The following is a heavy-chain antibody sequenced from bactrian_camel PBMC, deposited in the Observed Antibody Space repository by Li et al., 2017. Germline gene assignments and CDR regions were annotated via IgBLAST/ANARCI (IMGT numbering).Heavy chain of an antibody. D-gene: IGHD3*01. Sequence: QVQLVESGGGSVQAGGSLRLSCTASGDTYNRCMAWFRLAPGKELESVAAIDSNGSTDYSGSVKGRFTISQDNAKNTLYLQMNSLKPEDTAMYYCARAVGWVRCSRREYNYWGQGTQVTVS. CDR3: ARAVGWVRCSRREYNY. CDR1: GDTYNRC. CDR2: IDSNGST. V-gene: IGHV3S55*01. J-gene: IGHJ4*01.